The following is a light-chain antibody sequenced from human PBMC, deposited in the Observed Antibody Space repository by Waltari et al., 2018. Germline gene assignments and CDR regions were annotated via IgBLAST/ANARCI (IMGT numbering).Light chain of an antibody. CDR2: TNN. CDR3: AAWDDSLNGRV. Sequence: QSVLTQPPSASGTPGQGVTISCSGSSSNIGSNTISWYQQLPGTAPKLLIYTNNQRPSGVPDRFSGSKSGTSASRAISGLQSEDEADYYCAAWDDSLNGRVFGGGTKVTVL. CDR1: SSNIGSNT. V-gene: IGLV1-44*01. J-gene: IGLJ3*02.